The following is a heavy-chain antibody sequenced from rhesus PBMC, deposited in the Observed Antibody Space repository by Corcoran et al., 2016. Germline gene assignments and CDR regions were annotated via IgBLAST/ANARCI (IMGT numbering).Heavy chain of an antibody. CDR2: VYWDDDK. CDR3: ARRDVWNNGIIDY. CDR1: GFSLSTSGLG. V-gene: IGHV2S1*01. Sequence: QVTLKESGPALVKPTQTLTLTYTFSGFSLSTSGLGINWIRQPPGKALEWLASVYWDDDKGYTTSLKSRLTISKDTSKNQVVLTMTNMDPVDTATYYCARRDVWNNGIIDYWGQGVLVTVSS. J-gene: IGHJ4*01. D-gene: IGHD1-20*01.